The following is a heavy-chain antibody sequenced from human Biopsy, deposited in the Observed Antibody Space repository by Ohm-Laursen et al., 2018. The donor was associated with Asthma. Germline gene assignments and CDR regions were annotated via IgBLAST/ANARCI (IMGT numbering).Heavy chain of an antibody. CDR2: ISYGGKT. D-gene: IGHD3-3*01. CDR1: GGSMTPTSHY. CDR3: ARRITIFGVVQKDHGMDA. V-gene: IGHV4-39*01. J-gene: IGHJ6*02. Sequence: GTLSLTCMVSGGSMTPTSHYWDWIRQAPGKGLEWIGYISYGGKTSYNPSLKNRVTISRDTSKNQSSLRLTSVTAADTAVYFCARRITIFGVVQKDHGMDAWGQGTTVIVSS.